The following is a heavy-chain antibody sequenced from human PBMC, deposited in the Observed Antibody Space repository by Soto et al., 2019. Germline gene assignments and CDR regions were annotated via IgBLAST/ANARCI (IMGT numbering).Heavy chain of an antibody. V-gene: IGHV3-7*05. CDR1: GFTFSSYW. CDR3: ASPQQWLGQRGDFDY. CDR2: IRKDGSDK. D-gene: IGHD6-19*01. Sequence: EVQLVESGGGLVQPGGSLRLSCAASGFTFSSYWMSWVRQAPGKGLEWVANIRKDGSDKYYVDSVKGRFTISRDNSKNSLYLQMNILRAEDTAIYYCASPQQWLGQRGDFDYWGQGTLVTVSS. J-gene: IGHJ4*02.